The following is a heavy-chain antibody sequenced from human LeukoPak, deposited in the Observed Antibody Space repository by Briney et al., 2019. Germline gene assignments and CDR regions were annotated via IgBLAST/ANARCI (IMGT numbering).Heavy chain of an antibody. CDR3: ARDMNTVTTAYFHH. D-gene: IGHD4-17*01. CDR1: GFTFSSYS. J-gene: IGHJ1*01. CDR2: ISSSSTYI. Sequence: PGGSLRLSCAASGFTFSSYSMNWVRQAPGKGLEWVSSISSSSTYIYYADSVKGRFAISRDSAKHPLYLQMNSLRAEDTAVYYCARDMNTVTTAYFHHWGQGTLVTVSS. V-gene: IGHV3-21*01.